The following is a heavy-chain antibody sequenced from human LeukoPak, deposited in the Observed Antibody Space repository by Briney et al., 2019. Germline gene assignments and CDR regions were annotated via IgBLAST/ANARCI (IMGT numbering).Heavy chain of an antibody. CDR2: IGPSGGST. CDR1: GFTFSSAA. D-gene: IGHD5-24*01. Sequence: GGSLRLSCAASGFTFSSAAMTWVRQAPGKGLEWVSLIGPSGGSTYYADSVKGRFTISRDNSKNTLSLQMNSLRVEDTAIYYCAKDIQLSTWGLGTMVTVSS. CDR3: AKDIQLST. V-gene: IGHV3-23*01. J-gene: IGHJ3*01.